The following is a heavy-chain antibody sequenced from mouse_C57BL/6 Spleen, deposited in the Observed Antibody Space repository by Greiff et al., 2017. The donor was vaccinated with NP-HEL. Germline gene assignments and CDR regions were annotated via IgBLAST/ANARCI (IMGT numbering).Heavy chain of an antibody. CDR1: GYTFTSYW. CDR3: ARKVGLRDYAMDY. V-gene: IGHV1-53*01. CDR2: INPSNGGT. J-gene: IGHJ4*01. D-gene: IGHD2-2*01. Sequence: QVQLKESGTELVKPGASVKLSCKASGYTFTSYWMHWVKQRPGQGLEWIGNINPSNGGTNYNEKFKSKTTLTVDKSSSTAYMQLSSLTSEDSAVYYCARKVGLRDYAMDYWGQGTSVTVSS.